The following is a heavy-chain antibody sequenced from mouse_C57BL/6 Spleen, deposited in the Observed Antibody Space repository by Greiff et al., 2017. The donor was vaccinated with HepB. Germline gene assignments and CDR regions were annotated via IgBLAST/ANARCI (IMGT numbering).Heavy chain of an antibody. D-gene: IGHD3-2*02. CDR3: AREQLRLYYFDY. CDR1: GYSITSGYY. Sequence: ESGPGLVKPSQSLSLTCSVTGYSITSGYYWNWIRQFPGNKLEWMGYISYDGSNNYNPSLKNRISITRDTSKNQFFLKLNSVTTEDTATYYCAREQLRLYYFDYWGQGTTLTVSS. CDR2: ISYDGSN. J-gene: IGHJ2*01. V-gene: IGHV3-6*01.